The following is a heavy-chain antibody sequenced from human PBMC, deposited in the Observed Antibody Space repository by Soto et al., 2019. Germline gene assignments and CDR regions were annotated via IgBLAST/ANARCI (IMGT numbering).Heavy chain of an antibody. CDR3: ARLPRRGYSSSWYL. D-gene: IGHD6-13*01. J-gene: IGHJ4*01. V-gene: IGHV4-39*01. Sequence: SETLSLTCTVSGGSISSSSYYWGWIRQPPGKGLEWIGSIYYSGSTYYNPSLKSRVTISVDTSKNQFSLKLSSVTAADTAVYYRARLPRRGYSSSWYLWGHGTLVTVSS. CDR1: GGSISSSSYY. CDR2: IYYSGST.